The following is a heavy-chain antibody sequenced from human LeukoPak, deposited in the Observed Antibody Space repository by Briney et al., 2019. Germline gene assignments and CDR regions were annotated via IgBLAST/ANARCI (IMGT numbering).Heavy chain of an antibody. CDR3: ARGRPYSNYFDY. CDR1: GGSVNSGTYY. J-gene: IGHJ4*02. D-gene: IGHD1-26*01. Sequence: SETLSLTCTVSGGSVNSGTYYWSWIRQPPGKGLEWIGFIYYSGSTNYNPSLKSRVAISVDTSKNQFSLKLNSVTAADTAVYYCARGRPYSNYFDYWGQGTLVTVSS. CDR2: IYYSGST. V-gene: IGHV4-61*01.